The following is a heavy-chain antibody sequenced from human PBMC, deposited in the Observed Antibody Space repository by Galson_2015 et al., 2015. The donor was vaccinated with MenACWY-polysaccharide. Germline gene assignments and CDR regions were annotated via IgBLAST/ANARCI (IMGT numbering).Heavy chain of an antibody. J-gene: IGHJ4*02. Sequence: ETLSLTCNVSGDSISSGYYWGWIRPPPGKGLEWIGSIFHSGSTYRNPSLGSRLIISINSSKNQLSLMLTSVTAADTAVYYCTSGRLRWYPFDYWGQGTLVTVSS. D-gene: IGHD4-23*01. CDR2: IFHSGST. V-gene: IGHV4-38-2*02. CDR3: TSGRLRWYPFDY. CDR1: GDSISSGYY.